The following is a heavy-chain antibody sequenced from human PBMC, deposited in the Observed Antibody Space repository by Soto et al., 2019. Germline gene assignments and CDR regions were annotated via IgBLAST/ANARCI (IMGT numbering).Heavy chain of an antibody. V-gene: IGHV4-30-4*01. D-gene: IGHD3-16*02. CDR1: GGSISSGDYY. J-gene: IGHJ3*02. Sequence: QVQLQESGPGLVKPSQTLSLTCTVSGGSISSGDYYWSWIRQPPGKGLEWIGYIYYSGSTYYNPSLKSRVTISVDTSKNQFSLKLSSVTAADTAVYYCARGLCLGELSPHDAFDIWGQGTMVTVSS. CDR3: ARGLCLGELSPHDAFDI. CDR2: IYYSGST.